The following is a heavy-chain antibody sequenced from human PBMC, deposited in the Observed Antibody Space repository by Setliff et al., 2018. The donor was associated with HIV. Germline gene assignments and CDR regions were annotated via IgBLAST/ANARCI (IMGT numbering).Heavy chain of an antibody. V-gene: IGHV4-59*01. Sequence: LSLTCTVSGGSINNYFWSWIRQPPGKGLEWLGCLYYTGRANYNPSLKSRLTVSVDTSKNQFSLKLSSVTAADTAVYYCARDGYNYKKGTSYMDVWGKGTTVTVS. CDR1: GGSINNYF. CDR2: LYYTGRA. J-gene: IGHJ6*03. CDR3: ARDGYNYKKGTSYMDV. D-gene: IGHD5-12*01.